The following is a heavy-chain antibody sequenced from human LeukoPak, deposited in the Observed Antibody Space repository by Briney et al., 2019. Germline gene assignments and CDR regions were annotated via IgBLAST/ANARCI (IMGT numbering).Heavy chain of an antibody. CDR3: ARGGVVGAFGTS. V-gene: IGHV3-21*01. CDR2: ISSSSSYI. CDR1: GFTFSSYS. J-gene: IGHJ4*02. D-gene: IGHD1-26*01. Sequence: PGGSLRLSCAASGFTFSSYSMNWVRQAPGKGLEWVSSISSSSSYIYYADSVKGRFTISRDNAKNSLYLQMNSLRAEDTAVYYCARGGVVGAFGTSWGQGTLVTVSS.